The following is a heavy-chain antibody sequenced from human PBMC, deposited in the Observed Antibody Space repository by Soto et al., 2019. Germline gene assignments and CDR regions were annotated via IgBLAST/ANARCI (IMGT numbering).Heavy chain of an antibody. CDR2: IYYSGST. Sequence: SETLSLTCTVSGGSISSGDYYWSWIRQHPGKGLEWIGYIYYSGSTYYNPSLKSRVTISVDTSKNQFSLKLSSVTAADTAVYYCARDNGVGPDYWGQGTLVTVSS. D-gene: IGHD2-8*01. J-gene: IGHJ4*02. CDR3: ARDNGVGPDY. CDR1: GGSISSGDYY. V-gene: IGHV4-31*03.